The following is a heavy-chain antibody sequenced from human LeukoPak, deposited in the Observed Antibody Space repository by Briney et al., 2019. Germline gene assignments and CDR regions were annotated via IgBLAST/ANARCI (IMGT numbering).Heavy chain of an antibody. J-gene: IGHJ4*02. CDR2: IGPTGFDR. CDR3: ATETNGRHYDY. Sequence: GGSLRLSCTTSGLTFSTSCFNWVRQAPGKGLEWVASIGPTGFDRYHADSIKGRFTISRDNANNFLYLQMDSLRAEDTAVYYCATETNGRHYDYWGQGTLLTVSS. D-gene: IGHD1-14*01. CDR1: GLTFSTSC. V-gene: IGHV3-21*06.